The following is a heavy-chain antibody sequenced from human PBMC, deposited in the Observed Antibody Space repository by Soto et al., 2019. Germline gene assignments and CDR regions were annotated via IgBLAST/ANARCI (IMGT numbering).Heavy chain of an antibody. V-gene: IGHV1-69*01. Sequence: GGTFSSYVIIWVRQAPGQGLEWMGGIIPVSGTANYAQKFHGRVTISADAATNTAYMELSSVRFDDTAVYYCATVDRSVALVGWFDPWGQGTLVTVSS. CDR3: ATVDRSVALVGWFDP. D-gene: IGHD2-8*02. CDR2: IIPVSGTA. J-gene: IGHJ5*02. CDR1: GGTFSSYV.